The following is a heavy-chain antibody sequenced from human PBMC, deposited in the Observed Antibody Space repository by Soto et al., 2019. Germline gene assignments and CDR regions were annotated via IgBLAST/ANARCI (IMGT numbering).Heavy chain of an antibody. V-gene: IGHV3-11*01. CDR1: ALKFSDYY. J-gene: IGHJ4*02. Sequence: PGGSLRLSCAASALKFSDYYMSWVRQAPGKGLEWVSYISGSGDVIYYAASVKGRFTISRDNDKKSVHLQMDTLRAEDTALYYCARAPDCGEGSCYRHFDLWGQGTRVTVSS. CDR3: ARAPDCGEGSCYRHFDL. D-gene: IGHD2-15*01. CDR2: ISGSGDVI.